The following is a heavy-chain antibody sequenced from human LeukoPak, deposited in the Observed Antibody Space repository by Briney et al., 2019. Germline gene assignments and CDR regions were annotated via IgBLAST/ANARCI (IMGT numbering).Heavy chain of an antibody. Sequence: GGSLRLSCAASGFTFNNFGLHWVRQAPGKGLEWVAFISYDGSDKSSIDSVKGRFTISRDNSKNTLYLQMNSLRVDDTAVYYFAKDLHSGWSFDYWGQGILVTVSS. CDR2: ISYDGSDK. CDR1: GFTFNNFG. J-gene: IGHJ4*02. D-gene: IGHD6-19*01. CDR3: AKDLHSGWSFDY. V-gene: IGHV3-30*02.